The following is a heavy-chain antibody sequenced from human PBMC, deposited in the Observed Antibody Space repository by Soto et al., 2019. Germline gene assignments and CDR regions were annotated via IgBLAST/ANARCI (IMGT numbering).Heavy chain of an antibody. CDR2: VFHTGGT. CDR1: SDSIAGENW. J-gene: IGHJ4*02. CDR3: ARVFSSGSGWMYYFDF. V-gene: IGHV4-4*02. Sequence: QVQLQESGPGLVKPSETLSLTCTVSSDSIAGENWWSWVRQPPGLGLEWIGEVFHTGGTNYNPSLKSRVTMEVDKSKNQFSLKLISATAADTAVYYCARVFSSGSGWMYYFDFWGQGTLVSGSS. D-gene: IGHD6-19*01.